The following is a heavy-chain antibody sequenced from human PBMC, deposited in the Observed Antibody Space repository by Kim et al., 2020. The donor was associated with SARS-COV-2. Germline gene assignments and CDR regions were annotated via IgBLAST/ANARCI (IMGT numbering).Heavy chain of an antibody. CDR2: GNT. V-gene: IGHV4-39*01. Sequence: GNTYYNPSLKSRVTISVDTSKNQFSLKLSSVTAADTVVYYCASLAAHSDYWGQGTLVTVSS. CDR3: ASLAAHSDY. J-gene: IGHJ4*02. D-gene: IGHD6-6*01.